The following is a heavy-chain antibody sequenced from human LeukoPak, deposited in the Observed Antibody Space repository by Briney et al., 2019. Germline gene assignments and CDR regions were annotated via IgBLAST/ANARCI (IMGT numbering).Heavy chain of an antibody. CDR1: GFTFSDYY. J-gene: IGHJ4*02. Sequence: PGGSLRLSCAASGFTFSDYYMSWIRQAPGKGLEWASYISSSGGTIYYADSVKGRFTISRDNAKNSLYLQMNSLRAEDTAVYYCARALVGATNNDYWGQGTLVTVSS. CDR3: ARALVGATNNDY. V-gene: IGHV3-11*01. CDR2: ISSSGGTI. D-gene: IGHD1-26*01.